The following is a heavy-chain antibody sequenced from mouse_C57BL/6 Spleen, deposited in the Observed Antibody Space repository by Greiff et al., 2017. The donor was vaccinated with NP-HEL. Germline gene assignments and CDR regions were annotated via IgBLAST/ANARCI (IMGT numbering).Heavy chain of an antibody. D-gene: IGHD2-3*01. CDR1: GYTFTSNW. CDR2: IHPNSVST. J-gene: IGHJ2*01. CDR3: ARYDGHYAY. Sequence: QVQLQQPGAELVKPGAPVKLSCKAFGYTFTSNWMHGVKQRPGQGLEWMGMIHPNSVSTNYIEKFKSKATLTVDKTSSTAYMQLSSLTSEDSAVYYCARYDGHYAYWGQGTTLTVSS. V-gene: IGHV1-64*01.